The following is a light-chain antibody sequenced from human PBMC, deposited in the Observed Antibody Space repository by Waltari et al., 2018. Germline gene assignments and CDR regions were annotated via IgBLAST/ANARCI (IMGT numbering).Light chain of an antibody. J-gene: IGKJ4*01. CDR3: QQTNSYQLT. CDR1: QGISSF. V-gene: IGKV1-9*01. Sequence: DLQLTQSPSFLSASVGARVTITCRASQGISSFLAWYQQKPGKAPKLLIYGASTLQSGVSGRFSGGGSGTEFTLTIISLQPEDFATYYCQQTNSYQLTFGGGTKVEI. CDR2: GAS.